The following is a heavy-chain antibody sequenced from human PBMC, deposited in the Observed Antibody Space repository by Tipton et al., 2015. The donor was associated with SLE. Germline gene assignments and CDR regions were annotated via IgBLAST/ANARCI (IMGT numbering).Heavy chain of an antibody. CDR3: ARQGDEHIVVVIAKSWFDP. CDR2: IYYSGST. CDR1: GGSISSSSYY. J-gene: IGHJ5*02. V-gene: IGHV4-39*07. D-gene: IGHD2-21*01. Sequence: TLSLTCTVSGGSISSSSYYWGWIRQPPGKGLEWIGSIYYSGSTYYNPSLKSRVTISVDTSKNQFSLKLSSVTAADMALYYCARQGDEHIVVVIAKSWFDPWGQGTLVTVSS.